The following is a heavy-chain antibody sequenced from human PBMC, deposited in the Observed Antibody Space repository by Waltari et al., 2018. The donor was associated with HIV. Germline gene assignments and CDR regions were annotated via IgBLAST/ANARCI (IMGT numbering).Heavy chain of an antibody. V-gene: IGHV2-70*01. J-gene: IGHJ3*01. CDR3: AWTKYYASGTYYNGAFDV. D-gene: IGHD3-10*01. CDR2: IDWEDNK. CDR1: GFSLTTSGLC. Sequence: VTLTESGPALLNATQTLTLTCNVSGFSLTTSGLCVSWIRQLPGKALEWLAFIDWEDNKFFSPSLKTRLTISKDSFRNQVVLTMTNMDPVDTGSYFCAWTKYYASGTYYNGAFDVWGQGTMVTVSS.